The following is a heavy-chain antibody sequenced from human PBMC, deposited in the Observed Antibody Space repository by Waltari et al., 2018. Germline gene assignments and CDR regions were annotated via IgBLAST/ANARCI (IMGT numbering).Heavy chain of an antibody. D-gene: IGHD3-22*01. CDR3: ARDAFDYYDSSGYRYFQH. CDR1: GGSISSGGYY. Sequence: QVQLQESGPGLVKPSQTLSLTCTVSGGSISSGGYYWSWIRQHPGKGLEWIGYIDYSGSTYYNPSLKSRVTISVDTSKNQFSLKLSSVTAADMAVYYCARDAFDYYDSSGYRYFQHWGQGTLVTVSS. J-gene: IGHJ1*01. V-gene: IGHV4-31*03. CDR2: IDYSGST.